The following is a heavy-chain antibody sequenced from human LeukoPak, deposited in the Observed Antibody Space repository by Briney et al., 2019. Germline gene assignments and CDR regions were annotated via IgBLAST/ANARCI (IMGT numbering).Heavy chain of an antibody. D-gene: IGHD3-10*01. V-gene: IGHV4-31*03. CDR2: IYFGGST. CDR3: ARDQTGRGYFCY. CDR1: GVCLSSGVFY. Sequence: SETLSLTCTVSGVCLSSGVFYWSWIRQHPGKGLEWIGYIYFGGSTYYSPSLKSRLTISVDTSKNQFSLKLTSVTAAHAAVYFWARDQTGRGYFCYWGQGTLVTVS. J-gene: IGHJ4*02.